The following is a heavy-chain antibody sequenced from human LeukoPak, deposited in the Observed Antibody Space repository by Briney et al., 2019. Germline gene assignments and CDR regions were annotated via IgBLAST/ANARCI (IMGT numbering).Heavy chain of an antibody. CDR3: ARADYGGNLFFDY. CDR2: IKQDGSEK. D-gene: IGHD4-23*01. Sequence: PGGSLRLSCVASGFTASSYWMSWVRQAPGKGLEWVANIKQDGSEKYYVDSVKGRFTISRDNAKNSMLLQMNSLRAEDKAVYYCARADYGGNLFFDYWGQGALVTVSS. V-gene: IGHV3-7*04. J-gene: IGHJ4*02. CDR1: GFTASSYW.